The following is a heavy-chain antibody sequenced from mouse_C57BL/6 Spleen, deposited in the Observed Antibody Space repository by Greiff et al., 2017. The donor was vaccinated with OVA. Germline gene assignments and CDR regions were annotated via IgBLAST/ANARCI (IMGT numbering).Heavy chain of an antibody. D-gene: IGHD2-4*01. CDR2: IDPEDGET. J-gene: IGHJ3*01. Sequence: EVKLLESGAELVKPGASVKLSCTASGFNIKDYYMHWVKQRTEQGLEWIGRIDPEDGETKYAPKFQGKATITADTSANTAYLQLSSLTSEDTAVYYCASSIYYDYGWFAYWGQGTLVTVSA. V-gene: IGHV14-2*01. CDR3: ASSIYYDYGWFAY. CDR1: GFNIKDYY.